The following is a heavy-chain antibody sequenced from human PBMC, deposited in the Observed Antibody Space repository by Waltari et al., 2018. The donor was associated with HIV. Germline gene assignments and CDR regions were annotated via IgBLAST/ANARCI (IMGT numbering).Heavy chain of an antibody. CDR1: GYTFTNYY. CDR3: ARDSDFVTYFGAFDF. J-gene: IGHJ3*01. D-gene: IGHD3-3*01. CDR2: MNPSGGGK. Sequence: QVLLVQSGAEVKKPGASVKVSCKTSGYTFTNYYVHWVRQAPGQGLEWMGKMNPSGGGKTYAQKFQGRVTMTRDTSTSTVYMELGSLKSEDTAVFYCARDSDFVTYFGAFDFWSQGTMVTVSS. V-gene: IGHV1-46*01.